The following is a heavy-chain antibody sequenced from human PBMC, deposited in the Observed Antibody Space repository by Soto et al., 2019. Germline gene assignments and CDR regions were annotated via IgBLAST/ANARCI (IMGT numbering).Heavy chain of an antibody. D-gene: IGHD2-15*01. Sequence: ASVKVSCKASGYTFTSYGISWVRQAPGQGLEWMGWISAYNGNTNYAQKLQGRVTMTTDTSTSTAYMELRSLRFDDTAVYYCARAGYCSGGSCYSVGWFDPWGQGTLVTVSS. V-gene: IGHV1-18*01. CDR1: GYTFTSYG. CDR3: ARAGYCSGGSCYSVGWFDP. CDR2: ISAYNGNT. J-gene: IGHJ5*02.